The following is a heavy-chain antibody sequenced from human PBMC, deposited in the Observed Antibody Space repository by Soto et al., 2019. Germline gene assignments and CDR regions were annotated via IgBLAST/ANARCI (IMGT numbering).Heavy chain of an antibody. CDR2: IDYSGST. V-gene: IGHV4-59*01. J-gene: IGHJ6*01. CDR3: LMIRRPSSCMD. CDR1: GGSISSYY. D-gene: IGHD3-22*01. Sequence: SDTLSLPCTVSGGSISSYYWSWSRQPPGKGLEWIGYIDYSGSTNYNPSLKRRVTISVDTSKDQFSLKLSSVTAADTAVFFCLMIRRPSSCMD.